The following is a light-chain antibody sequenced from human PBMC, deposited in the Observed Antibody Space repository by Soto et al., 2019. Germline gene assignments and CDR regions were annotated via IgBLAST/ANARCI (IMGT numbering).Light chain of an antibody. CDR2: GAS. CDR1: QSVSSN. Sequence: EILMTQSPATLSVSPGEGATLSCRASQSVSSNLAWFQQKPGQAPRLLIYGASTRATGIPVRFSGSGSGTDSPPTISRLEPEDFAVYYRQQYGSSPRTFGQGTRLEIK. V-gene: IGKV3-20*01. CDR3: QQYGSSPRT. J-gene: IGKJ5*01.